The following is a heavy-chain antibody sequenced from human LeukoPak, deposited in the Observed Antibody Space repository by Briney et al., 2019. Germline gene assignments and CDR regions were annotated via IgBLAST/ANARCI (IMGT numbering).Heavy chain of an antibody. J-gene: IGHJ4*02. CDR1: GGSVSSTTYF. D-gene: IGHD3-10*01. Sequence: SETLSLTCTVSGGSVSSTTYFWSWIREPPGKGLEWIASINYSGSTYYNPSLKSRVTISVDTSENQFSLKLSSVTAADTAVYYCARYVVYGSGKYYFDYWGQGTLVTVSS. V-gene: IGHV4-39*01. CDR2: INYSGST. CDR3: ARYVVYGSGKYYFDY.